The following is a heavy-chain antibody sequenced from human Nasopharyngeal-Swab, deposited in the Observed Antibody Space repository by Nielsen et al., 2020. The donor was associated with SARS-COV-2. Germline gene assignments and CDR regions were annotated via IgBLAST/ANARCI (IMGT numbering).Heavy chain of an antibody. D-gene: IGHD5-18*01. V-gene: IGHV3-43*02. Sequence: GGSLRLSCAASGFTFDDYALHWVRQAPGKGLKWVSLISGDGDSTYYADSVKGRFTISRDNAKNSLYLQMNSLRAEDTALYYCVRGYSYGLRDYFDYWGQGTLVTVSS. CDR3: VRGYSYGLRDYFDY. CDR2: ISGDGDST. J-gene: IGHJ4*02. CDR1: GFTFDDYA.